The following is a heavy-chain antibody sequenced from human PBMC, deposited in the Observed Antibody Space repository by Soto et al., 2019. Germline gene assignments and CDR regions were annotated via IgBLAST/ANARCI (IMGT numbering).Heavy chain of an antibody. J-gene: IGHJ4*02. Sequence: EVQLVESGGGLVKPGGSLRLSCAASGFTFSSYEMNWVRQAPGKGLEWVSYISSSGSTIYYADSVKGRFTISRDNAKNSLYLQMNSLRAEDTAVYYCARVGTGTTRYFDYWGQGTLVTVSS. CDR1: GFTFSSYE. CDR3: ARVGTGTTRYFDY. V-gene: IGHV3-48*03. CDR2: ISSSGSTI. D-gene: IGHD1-7*01.